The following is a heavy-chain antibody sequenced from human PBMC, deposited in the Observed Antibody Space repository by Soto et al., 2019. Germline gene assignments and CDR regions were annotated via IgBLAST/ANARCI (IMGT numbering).Heavy chain of an antibody. J-gene: IGHJ4*02. CDR1: GGSISTSSYS. CDR3: ARVDVLITTSFDY. V-gene: IGHV4-39*01. CDR2: LYYSGST. D-gene: IGHD3-22*01. Sequence: PSETLSVTCTVSGGSISTSSYSWGWILQPPGKGLEWIGTLYYSGSTYYNPSLKSRVTISVETSKSQFSLKLSSVTAADTAVYFCARVDVLITTSFDYWGQGTLVTVSS.